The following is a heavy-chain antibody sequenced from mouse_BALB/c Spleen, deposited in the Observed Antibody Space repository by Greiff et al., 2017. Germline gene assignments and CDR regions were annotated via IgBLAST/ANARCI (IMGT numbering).Heavy chain of an antibody. D-gene: IGHD1-1*01. J-gene: IGHJ2*01. CDR3: ASSYYYGSSLYYFDY. CDR1: GFNIKDYY. CDR2: IDPENGNT. Sequence: VQLQQSGAELVRPGALVKLSCKASGFNIKDYYMHWVKQRPEQGLEWIGWIDPENGNTIYDPKFQGKASITADTSSNTAYLQLSSLTSEDTAVYYCASSYYYGSSLYYFDYWGQGTTLTVSS. V-gene: IGHV14-1*02.